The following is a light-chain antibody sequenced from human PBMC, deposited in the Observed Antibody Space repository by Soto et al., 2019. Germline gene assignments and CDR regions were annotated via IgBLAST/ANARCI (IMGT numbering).Light chain of an antibody. Sequence: EFMLTQSPGTVSLSPGERATLSCRASQSVGSSYLAWYQQKPGQAPRLLIYDASNRATGIPARFSGSGSGTDFTLTISSLEPEDFAVYYCQQYNNWPWTFGQGTKVDIK. CDR3: QQYNNWPWT. CDR1: QSVGSSY. V-gene: IGKV3D-20*02. J-gene: IGKJ1*01. CDR2: DAS.